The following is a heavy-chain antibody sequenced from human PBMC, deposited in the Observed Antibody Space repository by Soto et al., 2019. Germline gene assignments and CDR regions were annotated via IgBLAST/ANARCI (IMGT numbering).Heavy chain of an antibody. V-gene: IGHV1-3*04. CDR1: GYTFTSHA. CDR3: ARGSSDWFPYFDF. CDR2: INTGNGNT. D-gene: IGHD3-9*01. Sequence: QVQLVQSGAEVKKPGASLTVSCKASGYTFTSHALHWVRQAPGQGLEWMGWINTGNGNTKYSQRLQGRVTIIRDTSATTVYMELRSLKSEDTAVYYCARGSSDWFPYFDFWGQGTLVTVSS. J-gene: IGHJ4*02.